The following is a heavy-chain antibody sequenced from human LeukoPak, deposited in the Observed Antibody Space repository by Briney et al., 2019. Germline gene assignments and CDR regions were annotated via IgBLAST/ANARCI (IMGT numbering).Heavy chain of an antibody. Sequence: GSLRLSCVVSGFTFSSYSMNWVRQTPGKGLEWVSSISSSNKYIYYADSVKGRFTISRDNAKNSLYLQMNSLRAEDTAVYYCARMEGNSDYWGQGTLVTVSS. V-gene: IGHV3-21*01. CDR1: GFTFSSYS. J-gene: IGHJ4*02. CDR3: ARMEGNSDY. D-gene: IGHD1-1*01. CDR2: ISSSNKYI.